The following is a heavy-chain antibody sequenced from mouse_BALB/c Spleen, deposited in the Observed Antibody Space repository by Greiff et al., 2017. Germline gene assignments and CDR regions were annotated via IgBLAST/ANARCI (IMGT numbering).Heavy chain of an antibody. CDR2: ISDGGSYT. J-gene: IGHJ3*01. CDR1: GFTFSDYY. V-gene: IGHV5-4*02. CDR3: AREGYYDSAWFAY. Sequence: EVHLVESGGGLVKPGGSLKLSCAASGFTFSDYYMYWVRQTPEKRLEWVATISDGGSYTYYPDSVKGRFTISRDNAKNNLYLQMSSLKSEDTAMYYCAREGYYDSAWFAYWGQGTLVTVSA. D-gene: IGHD2-4*01.